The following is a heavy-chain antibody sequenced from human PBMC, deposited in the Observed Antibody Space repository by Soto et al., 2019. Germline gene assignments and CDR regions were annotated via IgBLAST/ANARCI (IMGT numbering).Heavy chain of an antibody. Sequence: GGSLRLSCAASGFTFGNYGMHWVRQAPGKGLEWVAVIWYDGSKKLYGDSVKGRFTISRDSSKSTLYLQMNSLRVEDTAVYYCARDRYGSSSPFDYWGQGTLVTVSS. D-gene: IGHD6-6*01. CDR1: GFTFGNYG. CDR2: IWYDGSKK. CDR3: ARDRYGSSSPFDY. V-gene: IGHV3-33*01. J-gene: IGHJ4*02.